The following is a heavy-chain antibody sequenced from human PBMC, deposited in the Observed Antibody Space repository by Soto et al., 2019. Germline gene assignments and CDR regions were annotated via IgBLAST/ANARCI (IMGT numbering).Heavy chain of an antibody. D-gene: IGHD3-16*01. Sequence: SETLSLTCSVSDGSVNSGNYYWSWIRQPPGKGLEWIGHIYYIGTTDYNPSLKSRVTISVDTSKNQFSLKVTSATAADTAVYFCAREEKQLSRYGGDFDYWGQGILVTVSS. CDR3: AREEKQLSRYGGDFDY. CDR1: DGSVNSGNYY. J-gene: IGHJ4*02. CDR2: IYYIGTT. V-gene: IGHV4-61*01.